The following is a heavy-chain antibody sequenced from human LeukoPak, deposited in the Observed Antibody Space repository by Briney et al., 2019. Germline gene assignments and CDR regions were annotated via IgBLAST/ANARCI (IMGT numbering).Heavy chain of an antibody. V-gene: IGHV1-8*01. J-gene: IGHJ4*02. CDR3: ARGQRVVARGSWVY. Sequence: ASVKVSCKASGYTFTSYDINWVRQATGQGLEWMGRVNPNSGNTGYAQKFQGRVTMTRNTSISTAYMELSSLRSEDTAVYYCARGQRVVARGSWVYWGQGTLVTVSS. CDR1: GYTFTSYD. CDR2: VNPNSGNT. D-gene: IGHD2-15*01.